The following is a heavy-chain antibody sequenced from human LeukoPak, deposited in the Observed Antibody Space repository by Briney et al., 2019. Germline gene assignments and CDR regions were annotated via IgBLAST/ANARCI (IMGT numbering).Heavy chain of an antibody. D-gene: IGHD6-6*01. CDR3: ARGGQLVLYYYYYYMDV. CDR1: GGSISSGSYY. CDR2: IYTSGST. V-gene: IGHV4-61*02. Sequence: SQTLSLTCTVSGGSISSGSYYWSWIRQPAGKGLEWIGRIYTSGSTNYNPSLKSRVTISVDTSKNQFSLKLSSVTAADTAVYYCARGGQLVLYYYYYYMDVWGKGTTVTVSS. J-gene: IGHJ6*03.